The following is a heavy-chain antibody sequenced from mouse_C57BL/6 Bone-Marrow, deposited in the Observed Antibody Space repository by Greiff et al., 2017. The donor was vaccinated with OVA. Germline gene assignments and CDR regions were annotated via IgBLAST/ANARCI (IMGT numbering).Heavy chain of an antibody. CDR2: ISDGGSYT. Sequence: EVQLVESGGGLVKPGGSLKLSCAASGFTFSSYAMSWVRQTPEKRLEWVATISDGGSYTYYPDNVKGRFTISRDNAKNNLYLQRSHLKSEDTAMYYCAREEDWDFYAMDDWGQGTSVTVSS. J-gene: IGHJ4*01. CDR1: GFTFSSYA. V-gene: IGHV5-4*01. D-gene: IGHD4-1*01. CDR3: AREEDWDFYAMDD.